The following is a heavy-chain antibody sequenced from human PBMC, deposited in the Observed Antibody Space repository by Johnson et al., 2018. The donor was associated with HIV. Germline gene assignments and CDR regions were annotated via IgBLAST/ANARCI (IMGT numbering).Heavy chain of an antibody. CDR1: GFTFSSYG. Sequence: VQLVESGGGVVQPGRSLRLSCAASGFTFSSYGMHWVRQAPGKGLEWVAFIRNDGSKKYYADSVKGRFTISRDNAKNTLYLQMNSLRAGDTAVYYCARGRDSSGFNDAFDIWGQGTMVTVSS. J-gene: IGHJ3*02. V-gene: IGHV3-33*08. D-gene: IGHD3-22*01. CDR2: IRNDGSKK. CDR3: ARGRDSSGFNDAFDI.